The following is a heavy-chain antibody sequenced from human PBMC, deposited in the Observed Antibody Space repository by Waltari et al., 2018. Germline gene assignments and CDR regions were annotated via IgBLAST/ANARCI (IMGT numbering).Heavy chain of an antibody. CDR2: IWYDGSNK. Sequence: QVQLVESGGGVVQPGRSLRLSCAASGFTFSSYDMHWVRQAPGKGLEWVAVIWYDGSNKYYADSVKGRVTISRDNSKNTLYLQMNSLRAEDTAVYYCARDRGGGDPLYYFDYWGQGTLVTVSS. V-gene: IGHV3-33*01. CDR3: ARDRGGGDPLYYFDY. D-gene: IGHD2-21*02. CDR1: GFTFSSYD. J-gene: IGHJ4*02.